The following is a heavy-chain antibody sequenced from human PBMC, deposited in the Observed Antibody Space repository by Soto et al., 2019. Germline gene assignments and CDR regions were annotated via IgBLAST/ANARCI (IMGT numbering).Heavy chain of an antibody. V-gene: IGHV3-33*03. CDR3: AAATTWNFHFPY. J-gene: IGHJ4*02. D-gene: IGHD1-7*01. CDR1: GFTISTHG. CDR2: IWYDGSNK. Sequence: QAQLVESGGGVVQPGTSLRLSSAASGFTISTHGMHWVRQAPGKGLEWLANIWYDGSNKFYAESVKGRFSISKDNSKNTLYLQMCSLRAEDTAVYYCAAATTWNFHFPYWGQGTQVTVSS.